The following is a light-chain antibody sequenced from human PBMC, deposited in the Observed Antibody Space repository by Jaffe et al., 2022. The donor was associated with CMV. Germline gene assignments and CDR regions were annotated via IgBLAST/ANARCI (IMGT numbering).Light chain of an antibody. CDR2: TNN. CDR1: SSNIGTNA. Sequence: QSVLTQPPSASGTPGQRVTISCSGSSSNIGTNAVKWYQQLPGTAPKLLIHTNNQRPSGVPDRFSGSKSGTSASLAISGLQSEDEADYYCAAWDDSLNGLVVFGGGTKLTVL. CDR3: AAWDDSLNGLVV. J-gene: IGLJ2*01. V-gene: IGLV1-44*01.